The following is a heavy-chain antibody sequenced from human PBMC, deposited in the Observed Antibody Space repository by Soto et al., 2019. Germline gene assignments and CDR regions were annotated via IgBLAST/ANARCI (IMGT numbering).Heavy chain of an antibody. D-gene: IGHD3-10*01. V-gene: IGHV4-34*01. J-gene: IGHJ4*02. CDR2: INHSGST. CDR3: ARGRFGGY. CDR1: GGSFSGYY. Sequence: QVQLQQWGAGLLKPSETLSLTCAVYGGSFSGYYWSWIRQPPGKGLEWIGEINHSGSTNYNPSLXSXVNXSVDTSKNQFSLKLSSVTAADTAVYYCARGRFGGYWGQGTLVTVSS.